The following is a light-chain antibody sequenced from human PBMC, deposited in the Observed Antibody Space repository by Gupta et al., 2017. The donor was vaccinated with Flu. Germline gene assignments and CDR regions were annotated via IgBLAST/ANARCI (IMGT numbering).Light chain of an antibody. CDR1: QSISSW. Sequence: PSTLSASVGDRVTICCRASQSISSWLAWYQQKPGKAPILLIYKASRVESGVPSRFSGSGSGTVFTLTISSLQPDDFATYYCQQYNSYPLTFGGGTKVEIK. V-gene: IGKV1-5*03. CDR2: KAS. J-gene: IGKJ4*01. CDR3: QQYNSYPLT.